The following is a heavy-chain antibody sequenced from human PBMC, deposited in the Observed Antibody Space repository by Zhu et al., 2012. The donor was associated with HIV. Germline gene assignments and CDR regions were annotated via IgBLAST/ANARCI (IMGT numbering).Heavy chain of an antibody. CDR3: ARGRTDAFDI. Sequence: QVQLQQWGAGLLKPSETLSLTCAVYGGSFSGYYWSWIRQPPGKGLEWIGEINHSGSTNYNPSLKSRVTISVDTSKNQFSLKLSSVTAADTAVYYCARGRTDAFDIWSQGTMVTVSS. CDR2: INHSGST. V-gene: IGHV4-34*01. CDR1: GGSFSGYY. J-gene: IGHJ3*02. D-gene: IGHD1-14*01.